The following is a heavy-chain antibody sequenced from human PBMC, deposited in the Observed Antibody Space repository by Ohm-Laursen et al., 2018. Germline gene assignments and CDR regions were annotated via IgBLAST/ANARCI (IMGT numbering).Heavy chain of an antibody. CDR1: GFTVNNNY. J-gene: IGHJ4*02. V-gene: IGHV3-53*01. Sequence: SLRFSCSASGFTVNNNYMSWVRQAPGKGLEWVSVIHSGGNTYYVDSVKGRFTISRDNSKNTLYLQMNSLRAEDTAVYYCAKDARNYVWGNFGSWGQGTLVTVSS. D-gene: IGHD3-16*01. CDR3: AKDARNYVWGNFGS. CDR2: IHSGGNT.